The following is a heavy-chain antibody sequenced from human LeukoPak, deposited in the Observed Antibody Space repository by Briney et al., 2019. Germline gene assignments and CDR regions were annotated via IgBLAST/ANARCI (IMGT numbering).Heavy chain of an antibody. J-gene: IGHJ5*02. V-gene: IGHV1-46*01. CDR2: IDPSGGST. D-gene: IGHD3-10*01. Sequence: ASVKVSCKASAYTFSTYLLHWVRQAPGQGLEWMGMIDPSGGSTANAQNFQGRVTMTRDTSTSTVYMELSSLRSEDTAVYYCARDLGLRGVTNWFDPWGQGTPVTVSS. CDR3: ARDLGLRGVTNWFDP. CDR1: AYTFSTYL.